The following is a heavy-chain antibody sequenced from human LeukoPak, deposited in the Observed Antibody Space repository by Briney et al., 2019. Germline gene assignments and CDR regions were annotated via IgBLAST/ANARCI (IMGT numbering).Heavy chain of an antibody. CDR3: AKDRSTYYDSCLDY. Sequence: GASVKVSCKASGYTFTGHYLHWVRQAPGQGLEWMGWINIGSGDTNYAQKFQGRVTMTRDTSITTAYLEVTRLTSDDTAVCYCAKDRSTYYDSCLDYWGQGTLVTVSS. CDR1: GYTFTGHY. V-gene: IGHV1-2*02. D-gene: IGHD3-22*01. CDR2: INIGSGDT. J-gene: IGHJ4*02.